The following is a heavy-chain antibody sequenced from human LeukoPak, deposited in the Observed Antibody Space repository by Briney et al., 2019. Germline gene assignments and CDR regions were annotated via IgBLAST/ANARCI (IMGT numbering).Heavy chain of an antibody. V-gene: IGHV1-46*01. CDR3: ARSLRHCSSTSCYPDY. CDR2: INPSGGST. CDR1: GYTFTSYY. Sequence: ASVKVSCKASGYTFTSYYMHWVRQAPGQGLEWMGIINPSGGSTSYAQKFQGRVTMTRDTSTSTVYMGLSSLRSEDTAVYYCARSLRHCSSTSCYPDYWGQGTLVTVSS. D-gene: IGHD2-2*01. J-gene: IGHJ4*02.